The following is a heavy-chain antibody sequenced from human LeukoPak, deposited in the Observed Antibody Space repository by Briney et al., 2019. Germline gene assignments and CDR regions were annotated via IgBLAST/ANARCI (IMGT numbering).Heavy chain of an antibody. CDR1: GYSISSGYY. Sequence: SETLSLTCTVSGYSISSGYYWGWIRQPPGKGLEWIGSIYHSGSTYYNPSLKSRVTISVDMSKNQFSLKLSSVTAADTAVYYCARDRGSTVVTPSWFDPWGQGTLVTVSS. D-gene: IGHD4-23*01. CDR2: IYHSGST. CDR3: ARDRGSTVVTPSWFDP. V-gene: IGHV4-38-2*02. J-gene: IGHJ5*02.